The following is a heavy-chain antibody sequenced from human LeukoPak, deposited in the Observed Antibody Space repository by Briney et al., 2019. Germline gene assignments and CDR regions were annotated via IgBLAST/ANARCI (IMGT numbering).Heavy chain of an antibody. J-gene: IGHJ4*02. CDR3: ARDLTGDGYSSVGY. Sequence: SETLSLTCTVSGGSISSSSYYWGWIRQPPGKGLEWIGSIYYSGSTYYNPSLKSRVTISVDTSKSQFSLKLSSVTAADTAVYYCARDLTGDGYSSVGYWGQGTLVTVSS. CDR1: GGSISSSSYY. D-gene: IGHD6-19*01. CDR2: IYYSGST. V-gene: IGHV4-39*07.